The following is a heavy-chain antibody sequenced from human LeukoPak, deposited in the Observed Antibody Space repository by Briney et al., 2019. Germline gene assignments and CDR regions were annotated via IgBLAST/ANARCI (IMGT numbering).Heavy chain of an antibody. J-gene: IGHJ4*02. Sequence: SVKVSCKASGGTFSSYAISWVQQAPGQGLEWMGGIIPIFGTANYAQKFQGRVTITADESTSTAYMELSSLRSEDTAVYYCATSVGVVPAASFDYWGQGTLATVSS. D-gene: IGHD2-2*01. CDR1: GGTFSSYA. CDR2: IIPIFGTA. CDR3: ATSVGVVPAASFDY. V-gene: IGHV1-69*13.